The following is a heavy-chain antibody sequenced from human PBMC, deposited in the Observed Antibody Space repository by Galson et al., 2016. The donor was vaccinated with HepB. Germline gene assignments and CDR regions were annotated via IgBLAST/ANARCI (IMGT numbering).Heavy chain of an antibody. V-gene: IGHV3-23*01. J-gene: IGHJ4*02. Sequence: SLRLSCAASGFTFNSYAMNWVRQAPGKGLEWVSIISDSGVNTFYADSVKGRFTISRDNSKNTLYLQMNGLRAEDTALYFCARSPSCSDTSCYFPKKTFDYWGRGTLVTVSS. CDR3: ARSPSCSDTSCYFPKKTFDY. CDR2: ISDSGVNT. D-gene: IGHD2-2*01. CDR1: GFTFNSYA.